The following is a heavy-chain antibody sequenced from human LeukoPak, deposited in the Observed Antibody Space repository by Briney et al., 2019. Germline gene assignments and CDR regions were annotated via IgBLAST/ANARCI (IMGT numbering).Heavy chain of an antibody. V-gene: IGHV3-48*01. CDR3: ARDQWLGY. CDR2: IGTSGNTI. CDR1: GFTFSGYI. Sequence: GGSLSLSCAASGFTFSGYIMNWVRQAPGKGLEWISFIGTSGNTIYYADSVKGRFTVSRDNAKNSLYLQMNSLRAEDTAVYYCARDQWLGYWGQGTLVTVSS. D-gene: IGHD6-19*01. J-gene: IGHJ4*02.